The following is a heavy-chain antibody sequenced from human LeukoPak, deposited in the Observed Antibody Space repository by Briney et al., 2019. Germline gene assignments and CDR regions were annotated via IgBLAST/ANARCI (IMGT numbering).Heavy chain of an antibody. V-gene: IGHV3-9*01. CDR1: GFTFDDYA. Sequence: PGRSLRLSCAASGFTFDDYAMHWVRQAPGKGLEWVSGISWNSGSIGYADSVKGRFTISRDNAKNSLYLRMNSLRAEDTALYYCAKGVRITMVRGAFDIWGQGTMVTVSS. CDR2: ISWNSGSI. CDR3: AKGVRITMVRGAFDI. J-gene: IGHJ3*02. D-gene: IGHD3-10*01.